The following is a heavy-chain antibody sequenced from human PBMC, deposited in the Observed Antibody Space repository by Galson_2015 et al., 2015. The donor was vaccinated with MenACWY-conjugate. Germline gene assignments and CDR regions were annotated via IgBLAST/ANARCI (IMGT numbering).Heavy chain of an antibody. Sequence: VAFIRYDGSNKYYADSVKGRFTISRDNAKNSLYLQMNSLRAEDTAVYYCARNYGSGSPFDYWGQGTLVTVSS. D-gene: IGHD3-10*01. CDR2: IRYDGSNK. V-gene: IGHV3-30*02. CDR3: ARNYGSGSPFDY. J-gene: IGHJ4*02.